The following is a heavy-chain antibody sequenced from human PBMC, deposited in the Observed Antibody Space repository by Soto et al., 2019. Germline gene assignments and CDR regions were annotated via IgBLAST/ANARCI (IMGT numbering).Heavy chain of an antibody. CDR1: GGSISSGGYY. Sequence: QVQLQESGPGLVKPSQTLSLTCTVSGGSISSGGYYWSWIRQHPGKGLEWIGYIYYSGSTYYNPSLKSRVTISVDTSKNQFSLKLSSVTAADTDVYYCARDSYGDYLGYFQHWGQGTLVTVSS. D-gene: IGHD4-17*01. V-gene: IGHV4-31*03. CDR2: IYYSGST. J-gene: IGHJ1*01. CDR3: ARDSYGDYLGYFQH.